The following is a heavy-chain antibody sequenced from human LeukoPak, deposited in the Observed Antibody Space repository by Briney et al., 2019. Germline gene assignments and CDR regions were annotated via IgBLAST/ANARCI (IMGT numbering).Heavy chain of an antibody. Sequence: SETLSLTCAVYGGSFSGYYWSWIRQPPGKGLEWIGEINHSGSTNYSPSLKSRVTISVDTSKNQFSLKLSSVTAADTAVYYCAKSNGYGLVDIWGQGTMVTVSS. D-gene: IGHD3-10*01. CDR2: INHSGST. CDR3: AKSNGYGLVDI. V-gene: IGHV4-34*01. CDR1: GGSFSGYY. J-gene: IGHJ3*02.